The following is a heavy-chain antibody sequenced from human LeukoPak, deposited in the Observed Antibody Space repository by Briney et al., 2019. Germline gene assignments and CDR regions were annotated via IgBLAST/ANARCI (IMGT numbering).Heavy chain of an antibody. V-gene: IGHV3-21*01. J-gene: IGHJ4*02. CDR3: ARGGNTMIVVTLADY. CDR2: ISSSSSYI. D-gene: IGHD3-22*01. Sequence: PGGSLRLSCAASGFTFSSYSMNWVRQAPGKGLEWVSSISSSSSYIYYADSVKGRFTISRDNAKNSLYLQMNSLRAEDTAVYYCARGGNTMIVVTLADYWGQGTLVTVSS. CDR1: GFTFSSYS.